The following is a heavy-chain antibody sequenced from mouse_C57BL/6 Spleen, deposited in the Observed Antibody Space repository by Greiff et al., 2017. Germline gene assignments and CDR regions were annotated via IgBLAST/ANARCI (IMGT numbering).Heavy chain of an antibody. J-gene: IGHJ4*01. CDR2: IDPSDSYT. V-gene: IGHV1-50*01. CDR1: GYTFTSYW. CDR3: ARYRIYGYAMDY. D-gene: IGHD1-1*02. Sequence: QVQLQQPGAELVKPGASVKLSCKASGYTFTSYWMQWVKQRPGQGLEWIGEIDPSDSYTNYNQKFKGKATLTVDTSSSTAYMQLRSLTSEDSAVYYCARYRIYGYAMDYWGQGTSVTVSS.